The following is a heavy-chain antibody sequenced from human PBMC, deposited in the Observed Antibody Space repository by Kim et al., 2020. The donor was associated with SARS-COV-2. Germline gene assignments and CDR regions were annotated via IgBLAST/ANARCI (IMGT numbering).Heavy chain of an antibody. J-gene: IGHJ3*02. V-gene: IGHV3-23*01. D-gene: IGHD2-2*01. Sequence: GGSLRLSCAASGFTFSSYAMSWVRQAPGKGLEWVSAISGSGGSTYYADSVKGRFTISRDNSKNTLYLQMNSLRAEDTAVYYCAKRAYCSSTSGYQGHAFDIWGQGTMVTVSA. CDR1: GFTFSSYA. CDR2: ISGSGGST. CDR3: AKRAYCSSTSGYQGHAFDI.